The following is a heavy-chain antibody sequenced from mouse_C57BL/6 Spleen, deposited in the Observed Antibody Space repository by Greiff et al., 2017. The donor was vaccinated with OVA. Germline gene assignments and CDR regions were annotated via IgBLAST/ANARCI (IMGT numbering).Heavy chain of an antibody. CDR2: IYPGDGDT. J-gene: IGHJ3*01. V-gene: IGHV1-80*01. Sequence: QVQLQQSGAELVKPGASVKISCKASGYAFSSYWMNWVKQRPGKGLEWIGQIYPGDGDTNYNGKFKGKATLTADKSSSTAYMQLSSLTSEDSAVYFCASGTAQATGGFAYWGQRTLVTVSA. CDR1: GYAFSSYW. D-gene: IGHD3-2*02. CDR3: ASGTAQATGGFAY.